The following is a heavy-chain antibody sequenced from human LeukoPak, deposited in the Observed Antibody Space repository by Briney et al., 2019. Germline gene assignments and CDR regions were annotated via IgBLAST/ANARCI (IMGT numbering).Heavy chain of an antibody. CDR2: ISYDGRDK. Sequence: PGGSLRLSCTASGFTFSNYAMHWVRQASGKGPEWVAVISYDGRDKYYADSVKGRFTISRDNSKNSVYLQMDSLRAEDTAVYYRAKDLSGYDLDYFDYWGQGTLVTVSS. J-gene: IGHJ4*02. V-gene: IGHV3-30*18. CDR3: AKDLSGYDLDYFDY. D-gene: IGHD5-12*01. CDR1: GFTFSNYA.